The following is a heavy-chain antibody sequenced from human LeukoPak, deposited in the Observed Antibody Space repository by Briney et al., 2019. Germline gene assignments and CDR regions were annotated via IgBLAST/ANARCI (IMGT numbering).Heavy chain of an antibody. V-gene: IGHV4-59*08. CDR3: ARHQKWLRFDY. CDR1: GGSVSSYY. Sequence: PSETLSLTCTVSGGSVSSYYWNWIRQPPGKGLEWIGYIYYSGSTNYNPSLKSRVTISVDTSKNQFSLKLSSVTAADTAVYYCARHQKWLRFDYWGQGTLVTVSS. J-gene: IGHJ4*02. CDR2: IYYSGST. D-gene: IGHD5-12*01.